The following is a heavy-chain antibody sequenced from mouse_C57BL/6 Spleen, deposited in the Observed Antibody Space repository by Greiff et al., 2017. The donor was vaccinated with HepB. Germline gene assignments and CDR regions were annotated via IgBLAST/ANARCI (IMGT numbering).Heavy chain of an antibody. CDR1: GFTFSSYG. CDR2: ISSGGSYT. J-gene: IGHJ2*01. CDR3: ARPHYYGSSYGY. Sequence: EVHLEESGGDLVKPGGSLKLSCAASGFTFSSYGMSWVRQTPDKRLEWVATISSGGSYTYYPDSVKGRFTISRDNAKNTPYLQMSSLKSEDTAMYYCARPHYYGSSYGYWGQGTPLTVSS. D-gene: IGHD1-1*01. V-gene: IGHV5-6*01.